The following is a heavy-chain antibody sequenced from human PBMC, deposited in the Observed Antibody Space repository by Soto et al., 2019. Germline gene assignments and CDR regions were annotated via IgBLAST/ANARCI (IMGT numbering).Heavy chain of an antibody. CDR2: IYHSGST. CDR3: AAGGGLPRYY. V-gene: IGHV4-30-2*01. D-gene: IGHD5-12*01. CDR1: GGSISSGGYS. J-gene: IGHJ4*02. Sequence: QLQLQESGSGLVKPSQTLSLTCAVSGGSISSGGYSWSWIRQPPGKGLEWIGYIYHSGSTYYNPSLRGRVTISVDRSKNQFSLKLSSVSAADTAVYYCAAGGGLPRYYWGQGTLVTVSS.